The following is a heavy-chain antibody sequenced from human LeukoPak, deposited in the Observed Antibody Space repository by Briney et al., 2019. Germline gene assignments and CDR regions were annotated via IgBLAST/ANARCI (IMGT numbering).Heavy chain of an antibody. V-gene: IGHV1-46*01. CDR2: INPSGGST. D-gene: IGHD1-26*01. CDR3: ASPVGATH. CDR1: GGTFSSYA. Sequence: GASVKVSCKASGGTFSSYAISWVRQAPGQGLEWMGIINPSGGSTSYAQKFQGRVTMTRDTSTSTVYMELSSLRSEDTAVYYCASPVGATHWGQGTLVTVSS. J-gene: IGHJ4*02.